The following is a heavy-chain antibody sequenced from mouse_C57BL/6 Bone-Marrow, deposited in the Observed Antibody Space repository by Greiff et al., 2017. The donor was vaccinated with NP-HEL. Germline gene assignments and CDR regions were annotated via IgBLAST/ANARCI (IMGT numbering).Heavy chain of an antibody. V-gene: IGHV1-59*01. CDR2: IDPSDSYT. D-gene: IGHD2-3*01. CDR3: ARNDGYFPPPWFAY. Sequence: VQLQQPGAELVRPGTSVKLSCKASGYTFTSYWMHWVKQRPGQGLEWIGVIDPSDSYTNYNQKFKGKATLTVDTSSSTAYMQLSSLTSEDSAVYYCARNDGYFPPPWFAYWGQGTLVTVSA. CDR1: GYTFTSYW. J-gene: IGHJ3*01.